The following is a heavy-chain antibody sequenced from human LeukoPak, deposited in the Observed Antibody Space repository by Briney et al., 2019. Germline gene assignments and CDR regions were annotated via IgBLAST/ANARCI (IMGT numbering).Heavy chain of an antibody. V-gene: IGHV3-30-3*01. D-gene: IGHD2-2*01. CDR3: AKGSRGPTRTYYFDY. CDR1: GFTFSSYA. J-gene: IGHJ4*02. CDR2: ISYDGSNK. Sequence: GGSLRLSCAASGFTFSSYAMHWVRQAPGKGLEWVAVISYDGSNKYYADSVKGRFTISRDNSKNTLYLQMNSLRAEDTAVYYCAKGSRGPTRTYYFDYWGQGTLVTVSS.